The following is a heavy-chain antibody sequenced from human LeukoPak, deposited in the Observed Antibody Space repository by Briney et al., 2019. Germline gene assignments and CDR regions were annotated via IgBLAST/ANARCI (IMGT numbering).Heavy chain of an antibody. Sequence: HPGGSLRLSCAASGFTSSSYGMHWVRQAPGKGLEWLAVIWYDGSNKYYADSVKGRFTISRDNSKNTLYLQVNSLRAEDTAVYYCARQNILGSTKAPLDLWGQGTLVTVSS. CDR1: GFTSSSYG. J-gene: IGHJ5*02. CDR3: ARQNILGSTKAPLDL. D-gene: IGHD1-26*01. CDR2: IWYDGSNK. V-gene: IGHV3-33*01.